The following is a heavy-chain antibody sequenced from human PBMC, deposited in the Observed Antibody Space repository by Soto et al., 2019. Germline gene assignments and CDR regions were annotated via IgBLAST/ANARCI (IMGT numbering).Heavy chain of an antibody. J-gene: IGHJ6*02. CDR3: AKSAGDYDYYYYYGMDV. Sequence: AGGSLRLSCAASGFTFSSYAMSWVRQAPGKGLEWVSAISGSGGSTYYADSVKGRFTISRDNSKNTLYLQMNSLRAEDTAVYYCAKSAGDYDYYYYYGMDVWGQGTTVTVSS. V-gene: IGHV3-23*01. D-gene: IGHD4-17*01. CDR1: GFTFSSYA. CDR2: ISGSGGST.